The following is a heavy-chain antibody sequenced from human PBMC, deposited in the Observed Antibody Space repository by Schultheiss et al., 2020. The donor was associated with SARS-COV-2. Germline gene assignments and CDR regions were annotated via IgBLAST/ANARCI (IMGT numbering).Heavy chain of an antibody. V-gene: IGHV1-24*01. CDR1: GYTLTELS. CDR3: ARDEDSPRRDGYNLGY. D-gene: IGHD5-24*01. Sequence: ASVKVSCKVSGYTLTELSMHWVRQAPGKGLEWMGGFDPEDGETIYAQKFQGRVTMTEDTSTDTAYMELSSLRSEDTAVYYCARDEDSPRRDGYNLGYWGQGTLVTVSS. J-gene: IGHJ4*02. CDR2: FDPEDGET.